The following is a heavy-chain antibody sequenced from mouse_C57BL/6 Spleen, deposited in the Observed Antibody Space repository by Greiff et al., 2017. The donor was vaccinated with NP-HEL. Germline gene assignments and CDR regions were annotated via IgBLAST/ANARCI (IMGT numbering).Heavy chain of an antibody. CDR1: GFTFSSYG. Sequence: EVKLMESGGDLVKPGGSLKLSCAASGFTFSSYGMSWVRQTPDKRLEWVATISSGGSYTYYPDSVKGRFTISRDNAKNTLYLQMSSLKSEDTAMYYCARHSGPYYGNYEGGYFDYWGQGTTLTVSS. J-gene: IGHJ2*01. V-gene: IGHV5-6*01. D-gene: IGHD2-10*01. CDR3: ARHSGPYYGNYEGGYFDY. CDR2: ISSGGSYT.